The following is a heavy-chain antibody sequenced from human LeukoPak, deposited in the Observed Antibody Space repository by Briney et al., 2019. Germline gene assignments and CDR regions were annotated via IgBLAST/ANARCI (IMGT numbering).Heavy chain of an antibody. CDR3: AREGLVTVTTFHYYYGMDV. CDR1: GYTFTSYY. Sequence: GASVKVSCKASGYTFTSYYMHWVRQAPGQGLEWMGIINPSGGSTSYAQKLQGRVTMTRDTSTSTVYMELSSLRSEDTAVYYCAREGLVTVTTFHYYYGMDVWGQGTTVTVSS. D-gene: IGHD4-17*01. J-gene: IGHJ6*02. V-gene: IGHV1-46*01. CDR2: INPSGGST.